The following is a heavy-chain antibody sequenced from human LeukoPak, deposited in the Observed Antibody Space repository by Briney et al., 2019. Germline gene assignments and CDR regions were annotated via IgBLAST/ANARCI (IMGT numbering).Heavy chain of an antibody. V-gene: IGHV4-39*01. CDR2: IYYSGST. CDR1: GGSISSSSYY. CDR3: VRARITIFGVVSGAFDP. J-gene: IGHJ5*02. Sequence: PSETLSLTCTVSGGSISSSSYYWGWIRQPPGKGLEWIGSIYYSGSTYYNPSLKSRVTISVDTSKNQFSLKLSSVTAAHTAVYYCVRARITIFGVVSGAFDPWGQGTLVTVSS. D-gene: IGHD3-3*01.